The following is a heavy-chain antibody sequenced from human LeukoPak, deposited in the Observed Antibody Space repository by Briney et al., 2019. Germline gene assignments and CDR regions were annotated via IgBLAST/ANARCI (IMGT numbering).Heavy chain of an antibody. J-gene: IGHJ4*02. V-gene: IGHV3-21*01. D-gene: IGHD6-13*01. CDR3: ARRPSGYSSSWSDY. Sequence: GGSLRLSCAASGFTFSSYSMNWVRQAPGKGLEWVSSISSSSSYIYYADSVKGRFTIFRDNAKNSLYLQMNSLRAEDTAVYYCARRPSGYSSSWSDYWGQGTLVTVSS. CDR1: GFTFSSYS. CDR2: ISSSSSYI.